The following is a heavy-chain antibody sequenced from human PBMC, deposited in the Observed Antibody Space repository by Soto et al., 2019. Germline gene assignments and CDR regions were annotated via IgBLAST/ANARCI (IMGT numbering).Heavy chain of an antibody. D-gene: IGHD6-19*01. Sequence: GGSLRLSCVASGFTFSNYAMNWVRQAPGKGLEWVSVISGSGGSTYYADSVKGRFTISRDNSKNTLYLQMNSLRAEDTAVYYCASRSSGWYFDYWRQGTLVTVSS. CDR2: ISGSGGST. J-gene: IGHJ4*02. V-gene: IGHV3-23*01. CDR3: ASRSSGWYFDY. CDR1: GFTFSNYA.